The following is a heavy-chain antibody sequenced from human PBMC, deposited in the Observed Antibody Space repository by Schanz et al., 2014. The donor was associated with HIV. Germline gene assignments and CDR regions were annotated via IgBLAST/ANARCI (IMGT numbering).Heavy chain of an antibody. D-gene: IGHD6-13*01. CDR1: GGSFNNYY. CDR3: ARERGGSSSWFGSFYYDY. Sequence: QVQLQQWGAGLVKSSETLSLTCAVYGGSFNNYYWSWIRQPPGKGLEGIGEINHRGNTNHSPSLKSRVTISVDTSKNQFSRTLSSVTAADTAVYYCARERGGSSSWFGSFYYDYWGQGTWVSVYS. CDR2: INHRGNT. V-gene: IGHV4-34*01. J-gene: IGHJ4*02.